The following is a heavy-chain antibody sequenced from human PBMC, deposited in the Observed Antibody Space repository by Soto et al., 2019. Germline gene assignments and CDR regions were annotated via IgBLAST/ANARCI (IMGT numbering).Heavy chain of an antibody. J-gene: IGHJ4*02. CDR3: GRGRSGQIVIFY. CDR2: INPSGGST. V-gene: IGHV1-46*01. D-gene: IGHD2-15*01. CDR1: GYTFTSYY. Sequence: ASVKVSCKASGYTFTSYYMHWVRQAPGQGLEWMGIINPSGGSTSYAQKFQGRVTMTRDTSTSTVYMELNNLRTDDTAVYYCGRGRSGQIVIFYWGQGTTVTVSS.